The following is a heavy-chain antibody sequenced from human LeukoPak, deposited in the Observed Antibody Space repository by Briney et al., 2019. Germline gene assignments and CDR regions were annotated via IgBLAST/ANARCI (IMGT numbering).Heavy chain of an antibody. J-gene: IGHJ4*02. D-gene: IGHD2-15*01. CDR2: ISGSGGST. CDR1: RSTFSSYW. Sequence: GGSLRLSCAASRSTFSSYWMSWVRRAPGKGLEWVSAISGSGGSTYYADSVKGRFTISRDNSKNTLYLQMNSLRAEDTAVYYCANDSRCSGGSCYGDYFDYWGQGTLVTVSS. CDR3: ANDSRCSGGSCYGDYFDY. V-gene: IGHV3-23*01.